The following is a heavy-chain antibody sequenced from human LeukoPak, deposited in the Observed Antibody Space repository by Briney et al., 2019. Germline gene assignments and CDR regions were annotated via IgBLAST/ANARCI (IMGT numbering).Heavy chain of an antibody. CDR3: AKDPVRYDSSGYDRPFDY. Sequence: PGGSLRLSCAASGFTFSSYAMSWVRQAPGKGLEWVSAISGSGGSTYYADSVKGRFTISRGNSKNSLYLQMNSLRAEDTAVYYCAKDPVRYDSSGYDRPFDYWGQGTLVTVSS. J-gene: IGHJ4*02. V-gene: IGHV3-23*01. CDR2: ISGSGGST. D-gene: IGHD3-22*01. CDR1: GFTFSSYA.